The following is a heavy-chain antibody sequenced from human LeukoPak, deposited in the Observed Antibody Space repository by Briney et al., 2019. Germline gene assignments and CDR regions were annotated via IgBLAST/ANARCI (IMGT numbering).Heavy chain of an antibody. J-gene: IGHJ3*01. CDR2: INPSGDST. D-gene: IGHD3-9*01. Sequence: ASVKVSCKASGYTFATHYMHWVRQAPGQGLEWMGIINPSGDSTTYAQKFQGRVTMARDTSTSTVYMELNSLRSDDTAVYYCARGVLSLPRSANDLWGQGTMVTVSS. CDR3: ARGVLSLPRSANDL. CDR1: GYTFATHY. V-gene: IGHV1-46*01.